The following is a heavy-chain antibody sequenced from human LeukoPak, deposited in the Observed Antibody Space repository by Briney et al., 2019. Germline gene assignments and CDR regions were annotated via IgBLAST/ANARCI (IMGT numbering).Heavy chain of an antibody. CDR3: ARDRGYYDILTGYYVD. V-gene: IGHV3-23*01. D-gene: IGHD3-9*01. CDR2: ISGSGGST. J-gene: IGHJ4*02. CDR1: GFTFSSYA. Sequence: PGGSLRLSCAASGFTFSSYAMSWVRQAPGKGLEWVSAISGSGGSTYYADSVKGRFTISRDNSKNTLYLQMNSLRAEDTAVYYCARDRGYYDILTGYYVDWGQGTLVTVSS.